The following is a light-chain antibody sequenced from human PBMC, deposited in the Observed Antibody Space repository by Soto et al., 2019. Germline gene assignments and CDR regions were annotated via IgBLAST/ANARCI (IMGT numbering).Light chain of an antibody. CDR3: QQRSNWPLIT. CDR2: DAS. Sequence: EIVLTQSPPTLSLSPGERATLSCRASQSVSSYLAWYQQKPGQAPRLLIYDASNRATGIPARFSGSGSGTDFTLTISSLEPEDFAVYYCQQRSNWPLITFGQGTRLEIK. CDR1: QSVSSY. V-gene: IGKV3-11*01. J-gene: IGKJ5*01.